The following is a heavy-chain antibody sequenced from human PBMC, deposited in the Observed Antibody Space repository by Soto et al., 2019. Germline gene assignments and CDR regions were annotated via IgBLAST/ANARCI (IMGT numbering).Heavy chain of an antibody. J-gene: IGHJ4*02. V-gene: IGHV3-33*01. Sequence: GGSLRLSCAASGFTFSSYGMHWVRQAPGKGLEWVAVIWYDGSNKYYADSVKGRFTISRDNSKNTLYLQMNSLRAEDTAVYYCAIALEQWSPSRTIDYWGQGTLVTVSS. D-gene: IGHD6-19*01. CDR1: GFTFSSYG. CDR3: AIALEQWSPSRTIDY. CDR2: IWYDGSNK.